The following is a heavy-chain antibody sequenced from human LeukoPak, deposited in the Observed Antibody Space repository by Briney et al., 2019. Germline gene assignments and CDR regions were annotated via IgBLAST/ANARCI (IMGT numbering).Heavy chain of an antibody. CDR2: IYPGDSDT. CDR1: GYSFTSYW. V-gene: IGHV5-51*01. J-gene: IGHJ6*02. D-gene: IGHD6-6*01. Sequence: GESLKISCKGSGYSFTSYWIGWVRQMPGKGLEWMGIIYPGDSDTRYSPSFQGQVTISADKSISTAYLQWSSLKASDTAMYYCARHAHASCYYYYYGMDVWGQGTTVTVSS. CDR3: ARHAHASCYYYYYGMDV.